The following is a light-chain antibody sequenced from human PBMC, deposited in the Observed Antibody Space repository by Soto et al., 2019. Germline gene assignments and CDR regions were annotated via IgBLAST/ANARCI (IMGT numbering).Light chain of an antibody. V-gene: IGLV2-23*02. J-gene: IGLJ1*01. CDR3: CSDASSSTYV. Sequence: QSVLTQPASVSGSPGQSVTISCTGTTRNVGLYQAISWYQQHPGKAPKLILYEVNQRPSGVSNRFSGSKSGNTASLTISGLQPEDDSDCYCCSDASSSTYVFGTDTKVTV. CDR1: TRNVGLYQA. CDR2: EVN.